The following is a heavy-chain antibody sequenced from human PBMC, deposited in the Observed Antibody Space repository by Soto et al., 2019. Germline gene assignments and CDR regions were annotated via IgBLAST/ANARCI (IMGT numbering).Heavy chain of an antibody. J-gene: IGHJ4*02. D-gene: IGHD1-1*01. Sequence: GGSLRLSCAAAGFTFGGYSMNWVRQAPGKGLEWVSNISQSGSNKYYADSVKGRFTISRDNAKNSLYLQMNSLRAEDTAVYYCARDIQLERLAAALFDYWGQGTLVTVSS. CDR1: GFTFGGYS. V-gene: IGHV3-48*04. CDR2: ISQSGSNK. CDR3: ARDIQLERLAAALFDY.